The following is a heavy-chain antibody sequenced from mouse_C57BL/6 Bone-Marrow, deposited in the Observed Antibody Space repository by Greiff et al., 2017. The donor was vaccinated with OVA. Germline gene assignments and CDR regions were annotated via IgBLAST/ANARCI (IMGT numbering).Heavy chain of an antibody. CDR1: GFTFSDYG. Sequence: EVKLMESGGGLVKPGGSLKLSCAASGFTFSDYGMHWVRQAPEKGLEWVAYISSGSSTIYYADTVKGRFTISRDNAKNTLFLHMTSLRSEDTAMYYCARGLGFMDYWGQGTSVTVSS. D-gene: IGHD3-3*01. V-gene: IGHV5-17*01. CDR3: ARGLGFMDY. J-gene: IGHJ4*01. CDR2: ISSGSSTI.